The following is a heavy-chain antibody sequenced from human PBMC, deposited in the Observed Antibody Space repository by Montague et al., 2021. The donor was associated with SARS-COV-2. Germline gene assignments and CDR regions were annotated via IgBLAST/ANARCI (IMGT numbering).Heavy chain of an antibody. V-gene: IGHV2-5*02. CDR1: GFSLTSSGEG. J-gene: IGHJ5*02. D-gene: IGHD3-16*02. CDR2: IYWDEDK. CDR3: AHISKLARVRWFDP. Sequence: PALVKPTQTLTLTCTVSGFSLTSSGEGVGWIRQPPGKALEWLALIYWDEDKRYSPSLKNRLVVTNDSAKNQVALTVINMDPADTGTYYCAHISKLARVRWFDPWGQGTLVTVSS.